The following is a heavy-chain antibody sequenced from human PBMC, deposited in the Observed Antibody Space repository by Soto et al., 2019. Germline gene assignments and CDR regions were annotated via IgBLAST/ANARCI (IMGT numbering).Heavy chain of an antibody. CDR3: AKDWAYCSGGSCYSARVAYYYYYGMDV. D-gene: IGHD2-15*01. V-gene: IGHV3-30*18. CDR2: ISYDGSNK. Sequence: GGSLRLSCAASGFTFSSYGMHGVRQAPGKGLEWVAVISYDGSNKYYADSVKGRFTISRDNSKNTLYLQMNSLRAEDTAVYYCAKDWAYCSGGSCYSARVAYYYYYGMDVWGQGTTVTVSS. CDR1: GFTFSSYG. J-gene: IGHJ6*02.